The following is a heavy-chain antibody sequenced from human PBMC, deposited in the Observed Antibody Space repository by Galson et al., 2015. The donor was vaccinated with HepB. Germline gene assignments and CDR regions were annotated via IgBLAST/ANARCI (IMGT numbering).Heavy chain of an antibody. CDR2: IKSKTDGGTT. J-gene: IGHJ5*02. CDR3: KPLTSNVLLWFGIHPGFDP. CDR1: GFTFSNAW. D-gene: IGHD3-10*01. Sequence: SLRLSCAASGFTFSNAWMNWVRQAPGKGLEWVGRIKSKTDGGTTDYAAPVKGRFTISRDDSKNTLYLQMNSLKTEDTAVYYCKPLTSNVLLWFGIHPGFDPWGQGTLVTVSS. V-gene: IGHV3-15*07.